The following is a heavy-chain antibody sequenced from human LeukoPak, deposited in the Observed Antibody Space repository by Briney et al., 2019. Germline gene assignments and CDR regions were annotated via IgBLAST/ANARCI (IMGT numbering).Heavy chain of an antibody. J-gene: IGHJ4*02. CDR2: IYPGDSDT. V-gene: IGHV5-51*01. CDR1: GYSFTTYW. CDR3: ARHYYGDS. Sequence: GGSLEISCKGSGYSFTTYWIGWGRPLPGKGVEWMGIIYPGDSDTKYSPSFQGQVTISADKSINTAYLQWSSLKASDTAMYYCARHYYGDSWGQGTLVTVSS.